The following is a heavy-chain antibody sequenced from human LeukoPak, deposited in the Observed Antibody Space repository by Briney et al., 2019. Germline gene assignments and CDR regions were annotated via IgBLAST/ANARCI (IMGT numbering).Heavy chain of an antibody. Sequence: GSLRLSCAASGFTFDDYGMSWVRQAPGKGLEWVSGINWNGGSTGYADSVKGRFTISRDNAKNSLYLQMNSLRAEDTALYYCARVSNYHYYYYGMDVWGQGTTVTVSS. CDR2: INWNGGST. CDR3: ARVSNYHYYYYGMDV. J-gene: IGHJ6*02. D-gene: IGHD4-11*01. V-gene: IGHV3-20*04. CDR1: GFTFDDYG.